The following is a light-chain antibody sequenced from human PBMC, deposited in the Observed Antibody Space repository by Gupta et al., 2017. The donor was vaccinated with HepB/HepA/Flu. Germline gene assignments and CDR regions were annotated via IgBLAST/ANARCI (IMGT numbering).Light chain of an antibody. Sequence: IVQTHSPRPLSLSPGERATLSCRATQSVSSNYLAWYQQKPGQAPRLLIYGASSRATGVPDRFSGSGSGTDFTLTISRLEPEDFAMYYCQQYCSSPLTFGGGTKVEIK. CDR3: QQYCSSPLT. V-gene: IGKV3-20*01. CDR2: GAS. CDR1: QSVSSNY. J-gene: IGKJ4*01.